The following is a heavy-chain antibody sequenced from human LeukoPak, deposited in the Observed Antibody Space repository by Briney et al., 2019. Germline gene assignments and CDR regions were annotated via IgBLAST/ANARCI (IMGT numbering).Heavy chain of an antibody. Sequence: GGSLRLSCAASGFSFSTTEMNCVRQAPGKGLEGVLYISSRGSTICYADSVKGLFTIFRDNAKNSLYLLMNSLRAEDTAVYYCAGSGYDIIFDYWGQGTLVTVSS. J-gene: IGHJ4*02. CDR3: AGSGYDIIFDY. D-gene: IGHD5-12*01. CDR1: GFSFSTTE. V-gene: IGHV3-48*03. CDR2: ISSRGSTI.